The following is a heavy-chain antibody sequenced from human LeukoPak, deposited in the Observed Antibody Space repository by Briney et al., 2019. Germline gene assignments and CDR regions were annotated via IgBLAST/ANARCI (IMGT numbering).Heavy chain of an antibody. CDR2: IYYTGTT. D-gene: IGHD2-15*01. Sequence: SETLSLTCNVSGGSMRDFYWSWIRQPPGKGLEWIGYIYYTGTTSYNPSLRSRVTISVDMSKNHFSLKVRSVTPDDTAMCYCAREGRVPLWGQGTLVTVSS. CDR1: GGSMRDFY. J-gene: IGHJ4*02. V-gene: IGHV4-59*01. CDR3: AREGRVPL.